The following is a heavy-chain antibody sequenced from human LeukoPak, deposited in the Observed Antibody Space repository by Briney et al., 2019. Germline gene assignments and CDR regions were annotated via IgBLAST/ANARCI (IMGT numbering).Heavy chain of an antibody. CDR1: GGSISSYY. D-gene: IGHD3-22*01. J-gene: IGHJ4*02. Sequence: SETLSLTCIVSGGSISSYYWSWIRQPPGKGLEWIGYIYYSGSTNYNPSLKSRVTISVDTSKNQFSLRLRSVTAADTAVYYCARDGYYYDSSGPNFDYWGQGTLVTVSS. CDR2: IYYSGST. V-gene: IGHV4-59*01. CDR3: ARDGYYYDSSGPNFDY.